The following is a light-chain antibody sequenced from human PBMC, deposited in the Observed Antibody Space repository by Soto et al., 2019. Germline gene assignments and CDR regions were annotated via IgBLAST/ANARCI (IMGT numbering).Light chain of an antibody. CDR3: QQLNSYPLT. J-gene: IGKJ5*01. V-gene: IGKV1-5*01. CDR1: QSISNW. CDR2: DAS. Sequence: DIPMTQSTSTLSVSLGDRVTITCWASQSISNWLAWYQQKKGKAPKLLIYDASSLQSGVPSRFSGSGSGTEFTLTISSLQPEDFATYYCQQLNSYPLTFGQGTRLEIK.